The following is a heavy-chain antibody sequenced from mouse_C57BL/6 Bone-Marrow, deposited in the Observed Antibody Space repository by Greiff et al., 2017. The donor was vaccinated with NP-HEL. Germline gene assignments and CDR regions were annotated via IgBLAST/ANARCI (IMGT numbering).Heavy chain of an antibody. Sequence: QVQLQQSGPGLVQPSQSLSITCTVSGFSLTSYGVHWVRQSPGKGLEWLGVIWRGGSTDYNAAFMSRLSITKDNSKSQVFFKMNSLQADDTAIYYCAKNFYYGSIHWYFDVWGTGTTVTVSS. V-gene: IGHV2-5*01. CDR2: IWRGGST. CDR3: AKNFYYGSIHWYFDV. CDR1: GFSLTSYG. D-gene: IGHD1-1*01. J-gene: IGHJ1*03.